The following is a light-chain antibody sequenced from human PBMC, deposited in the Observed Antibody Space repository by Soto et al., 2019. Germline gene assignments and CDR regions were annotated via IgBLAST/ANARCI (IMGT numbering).Light chain of an antibody. J-gene: IGKJ4*01. CDR2: GAS. Sequence: ESVLTPSPGTLSLTPGERATHSCRASQSVSSSYLAWYQQKPGQAPRLLIYGASSRATGIPDRFSGSGSGTDFTLTISRLEPEDFAVYYCQQYHTSPLTSAGRAKVDI. CDR3: QQYHTSPLT. CDR1: QSVSSSY. V-gene: IGKV3-20*01.